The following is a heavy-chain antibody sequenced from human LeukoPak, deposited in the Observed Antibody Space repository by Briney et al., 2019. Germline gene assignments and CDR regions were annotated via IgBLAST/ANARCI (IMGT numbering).Heavy chain of an antibody. D-gene: IGHD4/OR15-4a*01. CDR1: GGTFNNYA. Sequence: SVKVSCKAFGGTFNNYAFSWVRQAPGQGLEWMGGIIPIFGTVNYAQKFQGRVTITADESTSTAYMELSSLRSEDTAVYYCARAARYGVNYFDLWGQGTLVTVSS. J-gene: IGHJ5*02. CDR3: ARAARYGVNYFDL. CDR2: IIPIFGTV. V-gene: IGHV1-69*13.